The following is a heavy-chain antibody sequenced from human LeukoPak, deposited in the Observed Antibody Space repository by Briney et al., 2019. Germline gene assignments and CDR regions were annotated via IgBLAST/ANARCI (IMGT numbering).Heavy chain of an antibody. CDR2: ITSSGSTI. V-gene: IGHV3-48*01. CDR3: TSSFPFDY. Sequence: GSLRLSCAASGFAFSSYSMNWVRQAPGKGLEWVSYITSSGSTIYYTDSVRGRFTISRDNARNSLYLQMNSLRAEDTAVYYCTSSFPFDYWGQGTLVTVSS. J-gene: IGHJ4*02. D-gene: IGHD3-16*02. CDR1: GFAFSSYS.